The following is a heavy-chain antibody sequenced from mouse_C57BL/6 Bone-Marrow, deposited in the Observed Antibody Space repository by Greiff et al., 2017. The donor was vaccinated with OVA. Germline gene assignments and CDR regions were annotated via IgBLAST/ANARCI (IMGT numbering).Heavy chain of an antibody. Sequence: QVQLQQPGAELVKPGASVKLSCKASGYTFTSYWMHWVKQRPGRGLEWIGRIDTNSGGTKYNEKFKSKATLTVDKPSSTAYMQLSSLTSEDSAVYDCAIDYYGSSYELDDWGQGTTLTVSS. J-gene: IGHJ2*01. CDR2: IDTNSGGT. D-gene: IGHD1-1*01. CDR3: AIDYYGSSYELDD. V-gene: IGHV1-72*01. CDR1: GYTFTSYW.